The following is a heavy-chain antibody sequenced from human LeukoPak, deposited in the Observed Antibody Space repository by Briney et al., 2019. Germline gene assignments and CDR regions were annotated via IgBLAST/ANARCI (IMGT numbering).Heavy chain of an antibody. V-gene: IGHV4-59*01. J-gene: IGHJ4*02. Sequence: SETLSLTCSVSGGSISGYYWSWIRQPPGKGLEWIAYIHYSGSTNYNPSLKSRVTISVDTSKNQFSLKLSSVTAADTAVYCCARRAKGSGSYDYWGQGTLVTVSS. CDR2: IHYSGST. D-gene: IGHD1-26*01. CDR1: GGSISGYY. CDR3: ARRAKGSGSYDY.